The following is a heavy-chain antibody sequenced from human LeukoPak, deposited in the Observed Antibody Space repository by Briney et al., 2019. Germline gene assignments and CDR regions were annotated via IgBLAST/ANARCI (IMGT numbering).Heavy chain of an antibody. Sequence: PSETLSLTCTVSGYSISSGYYWGWIRQPPGKGLEWIGSIYHSGSTYYNPSLKSRVTISVDTSKNQFSLKLSSVTAADTAVYYCAREYCSGGSCYSPYYYYMDVWGKGTTVTVSS. V-gene: IGHV4-38-2*02. CDR1: GYSISSGYY. D-gene: IGHD2-15*01. CDR2: IYHSGST. J-gene: IGHJ6*03. CDR3: AREYCSGGSCYSPYYYYMDV.